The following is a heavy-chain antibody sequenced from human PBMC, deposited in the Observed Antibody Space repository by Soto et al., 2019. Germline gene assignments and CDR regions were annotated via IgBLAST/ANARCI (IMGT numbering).Heavy chain of an antibody. D-gene: IGHD6-13*01. CDR1: GGSISSSTYY. Sequence: QLQLQESGPGLVKPLETLSLTCTVSGGSISSSTYYWGWIRQPPGKGLDWIGNLYYSGNTYYAPSLNSRVTISVDSSKNQFSLKLNSVTAADTAVYYCARGVTNSWYYFDYWGQGTLVTVSS. V-gene: IGHV4-39*01. CDR2: LYYSGNT. CDR3: ARGVTNSWYYFDY. J-gene: IGHJ4*02.